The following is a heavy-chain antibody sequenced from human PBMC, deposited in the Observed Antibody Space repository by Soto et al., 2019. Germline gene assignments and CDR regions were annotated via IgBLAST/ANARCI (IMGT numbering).Heavy chain of an antibody. CDR3: AKCMGSSWIGVIDN. J-gene: IGHJ4*02. D-gene: IGHD6-13*01. CDR2: IYTGGST. Sequence: PGGSLRLSCTASGFAFSSYAMSWVRQSPGKGLEWVSVIYTGGSTYYADSVKGRFTISRDNSKNRLSLQMNSLRAEDTAIYYCAKCMGSSWIGVIDNWGQGTLVTVSS. CDR1: GFAFSSYA. V-gene: IGHV3-23*03.